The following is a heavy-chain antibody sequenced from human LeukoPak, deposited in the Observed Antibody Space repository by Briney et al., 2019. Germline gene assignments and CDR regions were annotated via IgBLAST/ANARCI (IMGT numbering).Heavy chain of an antibody. CDR2: INPNSGGT. CDR3: ARVASYLPRSGYCSSTSCYGWEAFDI. D-gene: IGHD2-2*01. V-gene: IGHV1-2*02. CDR1: GYTFTGYY. Sequence: ASVKVSCKASGYTFTGYYMHWVRQAPGQGLEWMGWINPNSGGTNYAQKFQGRVTMTRDTSISTAYMELSRLRSDDTAVYYCARVASYLPRSGYCSSTSCYGWEAFDIWGQGTMVTVSS. J-gene: IGHJ3*02.